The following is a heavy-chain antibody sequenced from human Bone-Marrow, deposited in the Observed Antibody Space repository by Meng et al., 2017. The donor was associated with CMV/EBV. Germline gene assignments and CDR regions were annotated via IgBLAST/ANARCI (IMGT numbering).Heavy chain of an antibody. Sequence: ESLKISCVVPGLTFSDAWMSWVRQAPGKGLEWVGRSKSNSDGGTADYAAPVKGRFIISRDDLKNTLYMQMNSLKTEDTGVYYCTTGGSGYWGQGTLVTVSS. CDR2: SKSNSDGGTA. CDR3: TTGGSGY. V-gene: IGHV3-15*01. CDR1: GLTFSDAW. J-gene: IGHJ4*02.